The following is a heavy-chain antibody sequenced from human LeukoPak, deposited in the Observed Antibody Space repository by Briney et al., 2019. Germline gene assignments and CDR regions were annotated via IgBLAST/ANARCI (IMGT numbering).Heavy chain of an antibody. V-gene: IGHV4-34*01. CDR1: GGSFSGYY. CDR2: INHSGST. CDR3: SISTHYYYYGMDV. J-gene: IGHJ6*02. D-gene: IGHD3-3*01. Sequence: SETLSLTCAVYGGSFSGYYWNWLRQPPGKGLEWIGEINHSGSTNYNPSLKSRVTISVDTSKNQFSLKLSSVTAADTAVYFASISTHYYYYGMDVWGQGTTVTVSS.